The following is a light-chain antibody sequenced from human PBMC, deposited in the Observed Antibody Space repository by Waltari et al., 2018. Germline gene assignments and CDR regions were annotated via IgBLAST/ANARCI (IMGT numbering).Light chain of an antibody. Sequence: DIQMTQSPASLSASLGDRVIITCLASKSISRRLKWYQQKAGKAPKLLIYAASSLQRGVPLRFSGSGSGTDFTLTISSLQPEDFATYYCQQSYSTPRAFGPGTKVDIK. CDR2: AAS. CDR3: QQSYSTPRA. CDR1: KSISRR. V-gene: IGKV1-39*01. J-gene: IGKJ3*01.